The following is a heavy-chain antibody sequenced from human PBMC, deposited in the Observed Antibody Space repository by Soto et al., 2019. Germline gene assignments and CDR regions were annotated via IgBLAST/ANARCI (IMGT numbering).Heavy chain of an antibody. CDR2: IYYSGST. CDR3: ARRGYYGDTETYYYYYYMDV. J-gene: IGHJ6*03. D-gene: IGHD4-17*01. CDR1: GGSISSYY. V-gene: IGHV4-59*01. Sequence: PSETLSLTCTVSGGSISSYYWSWIRQPPGKGLEWIGYIYYSGSTNYNPSLKSRVTISVDTSKNQFSLKLSSVTAADTAVYYCARRGYYGDTETYYYYYYMDVWGKGTTVTV.